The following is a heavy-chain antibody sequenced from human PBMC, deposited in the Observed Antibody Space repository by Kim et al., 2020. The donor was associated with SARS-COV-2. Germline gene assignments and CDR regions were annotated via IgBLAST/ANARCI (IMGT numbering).Heavy chain of an antibody. CDR1: GFTFSSYG. D-gene: IGHD6-6*01. CDR3: AKEGNIAARLWTSWYYFDY. V-gene: IGHV3-30*18. Sequence: GGSLRLSCAASGFTFSSYGMHWVRQAPGKGLEWVAVISYDGSNKYYADSVKGRFTISRDNSKNTLYLQMNSLRAEDTAVYYCAKEGNIAARLWTSWYYFDYWGQGTLVTVSS. CDR2: ISYDGSNK. J-gene: IGHJ4*02.